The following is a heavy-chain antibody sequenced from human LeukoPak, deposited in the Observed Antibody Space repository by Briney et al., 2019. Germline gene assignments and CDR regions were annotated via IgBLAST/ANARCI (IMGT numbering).Heavy chain of an antibody. J-gene: IGHJ4*02. CDR3: GRGYRGSYKVSNFDY. V-gene: IGHV4-61*02. CDR2: IFTSGST. Sequence: SETLSLTCTVSGGSISSGSYYWSWIRQPAGKGLEWIGRIFTSGSTKYNPSLKSRVTISVDTSKNQFSLKLSSVTAADTAAYYWGRGYRGSYKVSNFDYGGQEPLATAS. D-gene: IGHD1-26*01. CDR1: GGSISSGSYY.